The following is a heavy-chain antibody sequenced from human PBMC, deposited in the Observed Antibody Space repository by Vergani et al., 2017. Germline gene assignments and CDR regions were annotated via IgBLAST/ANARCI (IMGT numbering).Heavy chain of an antibody. V-gene: IGHV4-59*01. CDR1: GGSISSYY. Sequence: QVQLQESGPGLVKPSETLSLTCTVSGGSISSYYWSWIRQPPGKGLEWIGYIYYSGSTNYNPSLKSRVPISVDTSKNQFSLKLSSVTAADTAVYYCATAMANFSYYYYMDVWGKGTTVTVSS. J-gene: IGHJ6*03. CDR2: IYYSGST. CDR3: ATAMANFSYYYYMDV. D-gene: IGHD3-10*01.